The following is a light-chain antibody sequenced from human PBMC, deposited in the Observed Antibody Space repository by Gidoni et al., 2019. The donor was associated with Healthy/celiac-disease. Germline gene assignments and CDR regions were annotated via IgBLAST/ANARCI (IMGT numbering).Light chain of an antibody. CDR2: AAS. V-gene: IGKV1-12*01. Sequence: DIQMTQSPSSVSASVGDRVTITCRASQGISSWLAWYQQKPGKAPKLLIYAASSLRGLSRFSGSGSGTDFTLTISSLQTEDFATYYCQQANSFPITFGQGTRLEIK. J-gene: IGKJ5*01. CDR3: QQANSFPIT. CDR1: QGISSW.